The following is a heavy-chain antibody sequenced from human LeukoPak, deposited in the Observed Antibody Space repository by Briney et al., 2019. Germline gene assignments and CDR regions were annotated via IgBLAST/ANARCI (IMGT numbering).Heavy chain of an antibody. J-gene: IGHJ4*02. Sequence: PSETLSLTCTVSGGSISSYYWSWVRQPAGKGLEWIGRIYTSGSTNYNPSLRSGVTMSVETSKTQFSLKLSSVTAADTAVYYCARGGFRGVFFDYWGQGTLVTVSS. V-gene: IGHV4-4*07. CDR1: GGSISSYY. D-gene: IGHD3-10*01. CDR3: ARGGFRGVFFDY. CDR2: IYTSGST.